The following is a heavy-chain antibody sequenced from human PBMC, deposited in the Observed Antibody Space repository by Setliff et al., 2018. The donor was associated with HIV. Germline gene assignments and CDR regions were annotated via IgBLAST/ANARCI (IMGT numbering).Heavy chain of an antibody. Sequence: GGSLRLSCAASGFTFSSYAMSWVRQAPGKGLEWVSSISSSSSYIYYADSVKGRFTISRDNAKNTLYLQMNSLRAEDTGVYYCHSGYDTEEQSYFDYWGQGTLVTVSS. CDR2: ISSSSSYI. CDR1: GFTFSSYA. V-gene: IGHV3-21*01. D-gene: IGHD5-12*01. J-gene: IGHJ4*02. CDR3: HSGYDTEEQSYFDY.